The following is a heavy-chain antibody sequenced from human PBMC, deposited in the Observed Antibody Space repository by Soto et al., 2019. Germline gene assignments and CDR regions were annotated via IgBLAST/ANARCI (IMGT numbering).Heavy chain of an antibody. CDR1: GFTFSSDW. J-gene: IGHJ6*02. CDR3: ARDFGYDFWSGYSYYYYGMDV. CDR2: IWYDGSNK. D-gene: IGHD3-3*01. V-gene: IGHV3-33*08. Sequence: LRISSAACGFTFSSDWMSWGRHAPGKGLEWVAVIWYDGSNKYYADSVKGRLTISRDNSKNTLYLQMNSLRAEDTAVYYCARDFGYDFWSGYSYYYYGMDVWGQGTTVTVSS.